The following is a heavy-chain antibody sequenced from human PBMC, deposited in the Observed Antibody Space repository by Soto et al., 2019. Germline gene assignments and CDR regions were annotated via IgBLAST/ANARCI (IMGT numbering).Heavy chain of an antibody. Sequence: QVHLQESGPGLVKPSETLSLTCAISGDSIGNFYWSWIRQPAGKGLESLGRLSASGRTSYSPSLQSRVTMSLYRSKNRFSLRLTSVSAADTAVYSCARGMGRYFDIWGRGTLVTVSS. J-gene: IGHJ2*01. CDR3: ARGMGRYFDI. CDR2: LSASGRT. V-gene: IGHV4-4*07. D-gene: IGHD2-8*01. CDR1: GDSIGNFY.